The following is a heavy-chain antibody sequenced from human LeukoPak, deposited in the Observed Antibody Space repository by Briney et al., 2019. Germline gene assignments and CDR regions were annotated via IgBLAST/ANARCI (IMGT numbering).Heavy chain of an antibody. Sequence: GGSLRLSCAASGFTFSNYDMHWVRQAPGKGLEWVAGIWSDGSIEYSTDSLKGRFTISRDNSKNTLYLQMNSLRAEDTAVYYCARQMSVFGGGDWLDPWGQGTLVTVSS. CDR1: GFTFSNYD. CDR3: ARQMSVFGGGDWLDP. J-gene: IGHJ5*02. CDR2: IWSDGSIE. D-gene: IGHD3-3*01. V-gene: IGHV3-33*01.